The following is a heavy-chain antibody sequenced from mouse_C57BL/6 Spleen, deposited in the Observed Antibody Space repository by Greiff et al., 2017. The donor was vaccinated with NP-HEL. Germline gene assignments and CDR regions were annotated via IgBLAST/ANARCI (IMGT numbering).Heavy chain of an antibody. J-gene: IGHJ4*01. V-gene: IGHV1-50*01. D-gene: IGHD1-1*01. Sequence: QVQLQQPGAELVKPGASVKLSCKASGYTFTSYWMQWVKQRPGQGLEWIGEIDPSDSHTNYNQKFKGKATLTVDTSSSTAYMQLSSLTTEDSAVYYCARGHYYGSGAMDYWGQGTSVTVSS. CDR1: GYTFTSYW. CDR3: ARGHYYGSGAMDY. CDR2: IDPSDSHT.